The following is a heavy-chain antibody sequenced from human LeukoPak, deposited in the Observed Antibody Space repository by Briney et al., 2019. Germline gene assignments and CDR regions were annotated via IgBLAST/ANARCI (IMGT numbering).Heavy chain of an antibody. D-gene: IGHD6-13*01. CDR2: IYTSGST. CDR3: ARGVAAAARLYYFDY. CDR1: GGSISSYY. J-gene: IGHJ4*02. Sequence: PSETLSLTCTVSGGSISSYYWSRIRQPAGKGLEWIGRIYTSGSTNYNPSLKSRVTISVDKSKNQFSLKLSSVTAADTAVYYCARGVAAAARLYYFDYWGQGTLVTVSS. V-gene: IGHV4-4*07.